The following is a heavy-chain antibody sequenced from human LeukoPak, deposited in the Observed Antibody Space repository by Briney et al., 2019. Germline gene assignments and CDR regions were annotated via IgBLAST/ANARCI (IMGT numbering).Heavy chain of an antibody. J-gene: IGHJ4*02. CDR3: AKDDLSGSYVCDY. D-gene: IGHD1-26*01. Sequence: GGSLRLSCAASGFTFSSYGMHWVRQAPGKGLEWVAVISYDGSNKYYADSVKGRFTISRDNSKNTLYLQMNSLRAEDTAVYYCAKDDLSGSYVCDYWGQGTLVTVSS. CDR2: ISYDGSNK. CDR1: GFTFSSYG. V-gene: IGHV3-30*18.